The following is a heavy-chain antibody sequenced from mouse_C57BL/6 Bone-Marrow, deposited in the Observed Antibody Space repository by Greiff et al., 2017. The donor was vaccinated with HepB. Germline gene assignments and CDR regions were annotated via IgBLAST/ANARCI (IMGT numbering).Heavy chain of an antibody. CDR1: GYTFTSYW. J-gene: IGHJ2*01. CDR3: ARGTTVPFFDY. V-gene: IGHV1-64*01. CDR2: IHPNSGST. Sequence: QVQLQQSGAELVKPGASVKLSCKASGYTFTSYWMHWVKQRPGQGLEWIGMIHPNSGSTNYNEKFKSKATLTVDKSSSTAYMQLSSLTSEDSAVYYCARGTTVPFFDYWGQGTTLTVSS. D-gene: IGHD1-1*01.